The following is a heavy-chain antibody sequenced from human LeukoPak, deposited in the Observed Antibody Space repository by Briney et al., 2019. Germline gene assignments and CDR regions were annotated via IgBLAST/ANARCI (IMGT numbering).Heavy chain of an antibody. D-gene: IGHD5-18*01. CDR2: IYPGDSDT. CDR1: GYNLTTYW. V-gene: IGHV5-51*01. Sequence: GESLKISCKGSGYNLTTYWIGWARQMPGKGLEWMGIIYPGDSDTRYSPSFQGQVTMSADKSISTAYLQWSSLKASDTAMYYCARATAMVNYWGQGTLVTVSS. CDR3: ARATAMVNY. J-gene: IGHJ4*02.